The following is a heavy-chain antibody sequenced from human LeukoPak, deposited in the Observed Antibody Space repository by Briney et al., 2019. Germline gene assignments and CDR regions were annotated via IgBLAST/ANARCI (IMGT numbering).Heavy chain of an antibody. CDR1: GFTFSSYS. D-gene: IGHD1-26*01. J-gene: IGHJ4*02. V-gene: IGHV3-23*01. CDR3: AKAIVGATRFDY. CDR2: ISGSGGST. Sequence: PGGSLRLSCAASGFTFSSYSINWVRQAPGKGLEWVSAISGSGGSTYYADSVKGRFTISRDNSKNTLYLQMNSLRAEDTAVYYCAKAIVGATRFDYWGQGTLVTVSS.